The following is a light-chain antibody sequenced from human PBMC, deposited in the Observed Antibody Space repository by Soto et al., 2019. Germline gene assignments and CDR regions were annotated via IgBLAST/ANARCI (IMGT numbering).Light chain of an antibody. J-gene: IGKJ2*01. CDR3: QQSKSYPYT. V-gene: IGKV1-5*03. CDR2: KAS. Sequence: DIQMTQSPSTLSASVGDRVTITCRASQSISSWLAWYQQKPGKAPKLLIYKASSLESGVPSRFSGSGSGTEFTLTISSLQPDDIATYYCQQSKSYPYTFGQGTKLEIK. CDR1: QSISSW.